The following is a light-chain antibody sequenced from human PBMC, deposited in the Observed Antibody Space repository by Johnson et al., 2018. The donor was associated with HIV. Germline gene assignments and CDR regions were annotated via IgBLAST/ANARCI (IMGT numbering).Light chain of an antibody. CDR3: GAWDSSLNAGV. J-gene: IGLJ1*01. Sequence: HSVLTQPPSVSAAPGQRVTISCSGSSSNINNYVSWYQQLPGTAPKLLIYDNDKRPSGIPDRFFGSKSGTSATLDITGLQTGDEGDYYCGAWDSSLNAGVFGTGTKVTVL. CDR1: SSNINNY. V-gene: IGLV1-51*01. CDR2: DND.